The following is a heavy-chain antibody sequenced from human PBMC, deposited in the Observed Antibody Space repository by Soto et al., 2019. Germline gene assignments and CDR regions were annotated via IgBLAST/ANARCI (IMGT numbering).Heavy chain of an antibody. CDR2: ISGSGGST. CDR3: ATLPRGDVDGDYDY. D-gene: IGHD4-17*01. J-gene: IGHJ4*02. V-gene: IGHV3-23*01. CDR1: GFTFSSYA. Sequence: GGSLRLSCAASGFTFSSYAMSWVRQAPGKGLEWVSAISGSGGSTYYADSVKGRFTISRDNSKNTLYLQMNSLRAEDTAVYYCATLPRGDVDGDYDYWGQGTLVTVSS.